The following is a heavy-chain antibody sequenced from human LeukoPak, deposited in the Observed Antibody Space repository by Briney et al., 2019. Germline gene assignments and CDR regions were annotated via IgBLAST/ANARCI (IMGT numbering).Heavy chain of an antibody. CDR2: IKSKTDGGTT. CDR3: TTLSGYSGSYYDYYYYGMDV. J-gene: IGHJ6*02. CDR1: GFTFSNAW. V-gene: IGHV3-15*01. Sequence: GGSLRLSCAASGFTFSNAWMSWVRQAPGKGLEWVGRIKSKTDGGTTDYAAPVKGRFTISRDDSKNTLYLQMNSLKTEDTAVYYCTTLSGYSGSYYDYYYYGMDVWSQGTTVTVSS. D-gene: IGHD1-26*01.